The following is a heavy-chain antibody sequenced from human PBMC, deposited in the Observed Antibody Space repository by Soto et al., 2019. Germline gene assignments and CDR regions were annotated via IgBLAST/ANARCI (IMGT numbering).Heavy chain of an antibody. D-gene: IGHD3-22*01. J-gene: IGHJ5*02. CDR3: TREGDGSGFFSDL. CDR1: GFTFSDYN. CDR2: ISGRSNTI. Sequence: GGSLRLSCVASGFTFSDYNMNLVRQAPGKGLEWVSFISGRSNTIYYADSVKGRFTISRDNAKNSLYLLMNSLRAEDTAVYYCTREGDGSGFFSDLWGQGALVTVSS. V-gene: IGHV3-48*01.